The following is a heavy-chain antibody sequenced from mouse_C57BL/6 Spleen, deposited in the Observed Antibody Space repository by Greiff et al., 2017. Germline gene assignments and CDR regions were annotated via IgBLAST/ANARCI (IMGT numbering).Heavy chain of an antibody. J-gene: IGHJ4*01. CDR2: INPSSGYT. D-gene: IGHD2-3*01. CDR1: GYTFTSYT. Sequence: VQLQQSGAELARPGASVKMSCKASGYTFTSYTMHWVKQRPGQGLEWIGYINPSSGYTKYNQKFKDKATLTADKSSSTAYMQLSSLTSEDSAVYYCARREDGYSYAMDYWGQGTSVTVSS. V-gene: IGHV1-4*01. CDR3: ARREDGYSYAMDY.